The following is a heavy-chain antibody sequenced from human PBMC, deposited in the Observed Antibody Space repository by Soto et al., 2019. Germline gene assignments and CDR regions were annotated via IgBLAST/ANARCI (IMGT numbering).Heavy chain of an antibody. J-gene: IGHJ6*02. CDR1: GFTFSSYA. Sequence: GGSLRLSCAASGFTFSSYAMSWVRQAPGKGLEWVSAISGSGGSTYYADSVKGRFTISRDNSKNTLYLQMNSLRAEDTAVYYCAKEMAPRYYYYYGMDVWGQGTTVTVSS. CDR3: AKEMAPRYYYYYGMDV. CDR2: ISGSGGST. V-gene: IGHV3-23*01.